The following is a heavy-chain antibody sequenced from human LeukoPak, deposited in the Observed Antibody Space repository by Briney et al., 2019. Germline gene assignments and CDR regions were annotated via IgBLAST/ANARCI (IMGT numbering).Heavy chain of an antibody. CDR1: GFTFSSYW. V-gene: IGHV3-74*01. CDR3: ARANYYDSSGYYLYYFDY. Sequence: PGGSLRLSCAASGFTFSSYWMHWVRQAPGKGLVWVSRINSDGSSTIYADSVKGRFTISRDNAKNTLYLQMTSLRAEDTAVYYCARANYYDSSGYYLYYFDYWGQGTLVTVSS. CDR2: INSDGSST. D-gene: IGHD3-22*01. J-gene: IGHJ4*02.